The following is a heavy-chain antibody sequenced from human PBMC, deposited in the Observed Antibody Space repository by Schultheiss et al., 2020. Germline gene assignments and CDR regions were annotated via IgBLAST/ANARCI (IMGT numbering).Heavy chain of an antibody. D-gene: IGHD4-17*01. CDR3: ARDHGDYNFDY. CDR2: IKQDGSEK. CDR1: GFTFSTYW. Sequence: GGSLRLSCAASGFTFSTYWMSWVRQAPGKGLEWVANIKQDGSEKYYVDSVKGRFTISRDNAKNSLYLQMNSLRAEDTAVYYCARDHGDYNFDYWGQGTLVTVSS. J-gene: IGHJ4*02. V-gene: IGHV3-7*01.